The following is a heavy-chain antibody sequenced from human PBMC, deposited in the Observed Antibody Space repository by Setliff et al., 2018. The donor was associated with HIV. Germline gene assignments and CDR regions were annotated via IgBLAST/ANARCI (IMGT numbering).Heavy chain of an antibody. J-gene: IGHJ5*02. V-gene: IGHV1-69*13. CDR2: IIPMFVTA. Sequence: GASVKVSCKASGGNFRFYAFSWVRQAPGQGLEWMGGIIPMFVTANYAQKFQDRVTITADESTSTAYMELSSLRFEDTAVYYCARAKATRQARLTNCFDPWGQGTLVTVSS. CDR1: GGNFRFYA. CDR3: ARAKATRQARLTNCFDP. D-gene: IGHD1-1*01.